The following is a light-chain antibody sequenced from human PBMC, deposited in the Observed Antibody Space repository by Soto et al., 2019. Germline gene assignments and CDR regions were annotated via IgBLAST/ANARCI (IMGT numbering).Light chain of an antibody. CDR2: GAS. CDR3: QQYNNWPYT. CDR1: QSVSSN. Sequence: EIVMPQSPATLSVSPGERATLSCRASQSVSSNLDWYQQKPGQAPRILIYGASTRSTGLPARFSGSWSGTEFTLHISSLQSEDFAGYYCQQYNNWPYTFGQGTKLEMK. V-gene: IGKV3-15*01. J-gene: IGKJ2*01.